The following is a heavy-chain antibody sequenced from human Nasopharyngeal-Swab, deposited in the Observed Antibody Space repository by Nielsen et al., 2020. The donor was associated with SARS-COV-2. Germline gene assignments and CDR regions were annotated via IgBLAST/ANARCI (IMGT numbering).Heavy chain of an antibody. CDR1: GFRDYS. J-gene: IGHJ5*02. CDR2: ISSSSSDI. Sequence: GGSLRLSCVDSGFRDYSMNWVRQAPGQGLEWVSSISSSSSDIYYADSVKGRFTISRDSAKNSLYLQMNNLRAEDTAVYYCARKGLYDSSGYPFDPWGQGTLVTVSS. CDR3: ARKGLYDSSGYPFDP. V-gene: IGHV3-21*01. D-gene: IGHD3-22*01.